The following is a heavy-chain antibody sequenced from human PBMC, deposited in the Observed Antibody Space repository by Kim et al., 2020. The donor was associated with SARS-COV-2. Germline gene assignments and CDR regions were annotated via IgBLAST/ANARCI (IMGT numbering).Heavy chain of an antibody. Sequence: GRGGSTYCADSVKGRFTISRDNSKNTLYLQMNSLRAEDTAVYYVVAAAHYWGQGTLVTVSS. J-gene: IGHJ4*02. CDR3: VAAAHY. D-gene: IGHD6-13*01. CDR2: GRGGST. V-gene: IGHV3-23*01.